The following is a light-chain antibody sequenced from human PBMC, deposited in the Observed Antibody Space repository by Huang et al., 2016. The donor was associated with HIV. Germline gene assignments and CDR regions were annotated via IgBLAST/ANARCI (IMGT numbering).Light chain of an antibody. CDR3: QQYNNGPPWT. Sequence: EIVMTQSPATLSVTPGEGATLSCRATPSVSVNLAWYLLKPGQAPRLLIHSASTRATGIPGRFSGGGSGTEFTLTISRLQSEDSAVYYCQQYNNGPPWTFGQGTKVEIK. CDR2: SAS. V-gene: IGKV3-15*01. J-gene: IGKJ1*01. CDR1: PSVSVN.